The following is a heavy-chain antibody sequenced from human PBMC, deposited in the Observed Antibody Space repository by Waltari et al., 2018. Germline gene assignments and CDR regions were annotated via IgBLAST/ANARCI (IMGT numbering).Heavy chain of an antibody. CDR2: GSVGNGHT. V-gene: IGHV1-18*01. CDR3: ARVGGNRYYYDGRGFVYYFDY. CDR1: GYTFTTYG. Sequence: QVQLIQSGAEVKKPGASVKVSCKASGYTFTTYGITWVRQAPGQGLEWMGWGSVGNGHTSYAQKLQDRVTMTTDTSTSTAYMELRSPTSDDTAVYYCARVGGNRYYYDGRGFVYYFDYWGQGTLVTVSS. J-gene: IGHJ4*02. D-gene: IGHD3-22*01.